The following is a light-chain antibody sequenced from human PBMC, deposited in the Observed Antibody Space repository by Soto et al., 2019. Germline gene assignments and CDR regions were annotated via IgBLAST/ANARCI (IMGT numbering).Light chain of an antibody. Sequence: DIQMTQSPSSLSASVGDRVTITCQASQDISNYLNWYQQKPGEAPKLLIYDASNLETGVPSRFSGSGSGTDFTFTISSLQPEDIATYYCQQYDNLLPFGGGTKVEIK. J-gene: IGKJ4*01. CDR2: DAS. CDR3: QQYDNLLP. V-gene: IGKV1-33*01. CDR1: QDISNY.